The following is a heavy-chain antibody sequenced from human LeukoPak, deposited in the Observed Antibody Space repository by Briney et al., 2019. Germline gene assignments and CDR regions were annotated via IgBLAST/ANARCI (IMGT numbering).Heavy chain of an antibody. D-gene: IGHD2-2*01. CDR3: ARDRGSAYGNSRVVQDEDY. CDR1: GGTFSSYA. J-gene: IGHJ4*02. CDR2: IIPILGIA. V-gene: IGHV1-69*04. Sequence: ASVKVSCKASGGTFSSYAISWVRQAPGQGLEWMGRIIPILGIANYAQKFQGRVTITADKSTSTAYMELSSLRSEDTAVYYCARDRGSAYGNSRVVQDEDYWGQGTLVTVSS.